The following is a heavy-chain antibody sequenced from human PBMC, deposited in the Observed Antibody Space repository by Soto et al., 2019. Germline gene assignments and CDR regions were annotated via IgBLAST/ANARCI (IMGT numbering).Heavy chain of an antibody. CDR1: GYAFRIYG. CDR2: LNGGTGKT. CDR3: ARGTGMEENYFYYGMDI. D-gene: IGHD3-10*01. V-gene: IGHV1-3*01. Sequence: GASVTGSCKGSGYAFRIYGRHWGRQAPGPSFEWMGWLNGGTGKTRYSQRFQDRVIITRDTSASTGYMELRSLRSEDTAVYYCARGTGMEENYFYYGMDIWGQGTTVTVSS. J-gene: IGHJ6*01.